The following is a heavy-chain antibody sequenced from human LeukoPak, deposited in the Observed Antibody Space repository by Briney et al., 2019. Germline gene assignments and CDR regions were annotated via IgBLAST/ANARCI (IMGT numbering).Heavy chain of an antibody. CDR1: GYTFTGYY. J-gene: IGHJ5*02. CDR3: ARTVDCSGGSCYSLPWFDP. CDR2: INPNSGGT. V-gene: IGHV1-2*02. Sequence: ASVKVSCKASGYTFTGYYMHWVRQAPGQGLEWMGWINPNSGGTNYAQKFQGRVTMTRDTSISTAYMELSRLTSDDTAVYYCARTVDCSGGSCYSLPWFDPWGQGTLVTVSS. D-gene: IGHD2-15*01.